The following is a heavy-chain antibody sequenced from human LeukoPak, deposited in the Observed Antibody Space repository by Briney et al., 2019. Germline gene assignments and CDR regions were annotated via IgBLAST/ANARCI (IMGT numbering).Heavy chain of an antibody. D-gene: IGHD3-22*01. J-gene: IGHJ1*01. CDR3: ARRRYYDGSGYLE. Sequence: PSETLSLTCSVSGDSVSRSDSYWDWIRQPPGKGLEWIGTIYYSGRTYYSPSLKSRVTMSIDPSNNQFSLNLRSVTAADTAVYYCARRRYYDGSGYLEWGQGTLLSVSS. V-gene: IGHV4-39*01. CDR1: GDSVSRSDSY. CDR2: IYYSGRT.